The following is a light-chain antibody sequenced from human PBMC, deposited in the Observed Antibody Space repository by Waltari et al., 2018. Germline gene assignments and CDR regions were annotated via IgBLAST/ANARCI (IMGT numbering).Light chain of an antibody. Sequence: SSELTQDPAVSVALGQTVRITCQGDSLRSYYASWYQQKPGQAPVLVIYGKNNRPSGIPDRFSGTSSGNRASLTITGAQAEDEADYSGNSRDSSGNHVVFGGGTKLTVL. J-gene: IGLJ2*01. CDR1: SLRSYY. CDR2: GKN. V-gene: IGLV3-19*01. CDR3: NSRDSSGNHVV.